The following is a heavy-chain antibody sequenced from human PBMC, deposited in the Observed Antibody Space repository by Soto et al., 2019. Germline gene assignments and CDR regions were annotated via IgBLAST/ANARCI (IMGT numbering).Heavy chain of an antibody. CDR2: IYYSGST. CDR3: ATYPGCDTYCDWFDP. CDR1: GGSISSGGYY. J-gene: IGHJ5*02. V-gene: IGHV4-31*03. D-gene: IGHD2-21*01. Sequence: PSETQSLTCTVSGGSISSGGYYWSWIRQHPGKGLEWIGYIYYSGSTYYNPSLKSRVTISVDTSKNQFSLKLSSVTAADTAVYYCATYPGCDTYCDWFDPWGQGTLVTVSS.